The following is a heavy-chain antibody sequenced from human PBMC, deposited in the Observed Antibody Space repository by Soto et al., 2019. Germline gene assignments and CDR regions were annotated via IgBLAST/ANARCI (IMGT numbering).Heavy chain of an antibody. V-gene: IGHV4-39*01. CDR1: GGSISSSSYY. J-gene: IGHJ4*02. CDR3: ARHGGSGSKKYYFDY. CDR2: IYYSGST. D-gene: IGHD3-10*01. Sequence: SETLSLTCTVSGGSISSSSYYWGWIRHPPGKGLEWIGSIYYSGSTYYNPSLKSRVTISVDTSKNQFSLKLSSVTAADTAVYYCARHGGSGSKKYYFDYWGQGTLVTVSS.